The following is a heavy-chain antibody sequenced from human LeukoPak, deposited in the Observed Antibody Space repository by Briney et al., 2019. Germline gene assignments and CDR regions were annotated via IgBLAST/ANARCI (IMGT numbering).Heavy chain of an antibody. CDR3: AKDGYSSGWSEGYYYYYGMDV. Sequence: SGRPLRLSCAASGFTFSSYSMNWVRQAPGKGLEWVSSISSSSSYIYYADSVKGRFTISRDNAKNSLYLQMNSLRAEDTAVYYCAKDGYSSGWSEGYYYYYGMDVWGQGTTVTVSS. J-gene: IGHJ6*02. CDR2: ISSSSSYI. D-gene: IGHD6-19*01. V-gene: IGHV3-21*04. CDR1: GFTFSSYS.